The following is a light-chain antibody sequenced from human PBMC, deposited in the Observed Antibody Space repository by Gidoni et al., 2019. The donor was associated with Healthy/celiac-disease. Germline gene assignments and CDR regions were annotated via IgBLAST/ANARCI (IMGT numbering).Light chain of an antibody. Sequence: DIQMTQSPSSLSASVGDRVTITCRTSQSISSYLNWYQQKPGKAPKLMIYAASSLQSGAPSRFSGSGSGTDFTLTISSLQPEDFATYYCQQSNSTLWTFGQGTKVEIK. J-gene: IGKJ1*01. CDR2: AAS. CDR3: QQSNSTLWT. V-gene: IGKV1-39*01. CDR1: QSISSY.